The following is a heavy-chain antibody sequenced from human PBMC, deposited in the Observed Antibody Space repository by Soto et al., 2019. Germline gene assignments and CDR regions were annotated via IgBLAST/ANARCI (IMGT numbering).Heavy chain of an antibody. CDR2: IDPSDSQT. Sequence: GESLKISCKGSGYSFAGYWITWVRQKPGKGLEWMGRIDPSDSQTYYSPSFRGHVTISVTKSITTVFLQWSSLRASDTAMYYCARISSPMVGLGYGGQGTLVTVSS. D-gene: IGHD3-10*02. CDR3: ARISSPMVGLGY. CDR1: GYSFAGYW. V-gene: IGHV5-10-1*01. J-gene: IGHJ4*02.